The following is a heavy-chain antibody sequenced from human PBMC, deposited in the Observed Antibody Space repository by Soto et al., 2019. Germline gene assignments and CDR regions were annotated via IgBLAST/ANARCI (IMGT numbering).Heavy chain of an antibody. CDR1: GGSFSGYY. Sequence: SETLSLTCAVYGGSFSGYYWSWIRQPPGKGLEWIGEINHSGSTNYNPSLKIRVTISVETSKNQFSLKLSSVTAADTAVYYCARAKALIAAAGVYNFDYWGQGTLVTVSS. CDR2: INHSGST. D-gene: IGHD6-13*01. V-gene: IGHV4-34*01. J-gene: IGHJ4*02. CDR3: ARAKALIAAAGVYNFDY.